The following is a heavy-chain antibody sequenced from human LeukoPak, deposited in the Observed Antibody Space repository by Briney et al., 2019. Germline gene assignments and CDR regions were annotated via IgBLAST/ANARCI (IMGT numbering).Heavy chain of an antibody. J-gene: IGHJ3*02. Sequence: ASVKVSCKVSGYTLTELSMHWVRQAPGKGLEWMGGFDPEDGETIYAQKFQGRVTMTTDTSTSTAYMELRSLRSDDTAVYYCARDPPYYDFWSGYSPNAFDIWGQGTMVTVSS. CDR2: FDPEDGET. V-gene: IGHV1-24*01. CDR1: GYTLTELS. D-gene: IGHD3-3*01. CDR3: ARDPPYYDFWSGYSPNAFDI.